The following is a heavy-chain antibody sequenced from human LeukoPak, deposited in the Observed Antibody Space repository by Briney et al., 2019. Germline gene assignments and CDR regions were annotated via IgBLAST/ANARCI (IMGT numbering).Heavy chain of an antibody. CDR3: AKDIAQGYTFGTIEEDY. D-gene: IGHD5-12*01. Sequence: GGSLRLSCAASGIAFSRFAMSWVRQVPGKGLEWVSVVSESGDTTHYAESVKGRFTISRDNSKNTLYLEMNRLRSDDTAIYYCAKDIAQGYTFGTIEEDYWGQGTLVTVAS. J-gene: IGHJ4*02. CDR1: GIAFSRFA. V-gene: IGHV3-23*01. CDR2: VSESGDTT.